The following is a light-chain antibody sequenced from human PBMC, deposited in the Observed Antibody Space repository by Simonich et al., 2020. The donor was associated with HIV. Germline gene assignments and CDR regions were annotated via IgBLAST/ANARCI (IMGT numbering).Light chain of an antibody. Sequence: NFMLTQPHSVSESPGKTVTISCTRSSGSIASNYVQWYQQRPGRAPTTLIYEDNQRPSGVPDRFSGSIDSASNSASLTISGLKTEDEADYYCQSYDSSSHWVFGGGTKLTVL. J-gene: IGLJ3*02. V-gene: IGLV6-57*03. CDR2: EDN. CDR1: SGSIASNY. CDR3: QSYDSSSHWV.